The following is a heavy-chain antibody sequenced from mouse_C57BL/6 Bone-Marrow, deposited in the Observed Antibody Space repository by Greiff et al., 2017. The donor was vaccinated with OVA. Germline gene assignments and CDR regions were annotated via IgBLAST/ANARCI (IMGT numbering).Heavy chain of an antibody. D-gene: IGHD4-1*02. V-gene: IGHV14-4*01. CDR1: GFNIKDDY. CDR2: IDPENGDT. Sequence: EVQLQESGAELVRPGASVKLSCTASGFNIKDDYMHWVKQRPEQGLEWIGWIDPENGDTEYASKFQGKATITADTSSNTAYLQLSSLTSEDTAVYYCTTPNSSYWYFDVWGTGTTVTVSS. J-gene: IGHJ1*03. CDR3: TTPNSSYWYFDV.